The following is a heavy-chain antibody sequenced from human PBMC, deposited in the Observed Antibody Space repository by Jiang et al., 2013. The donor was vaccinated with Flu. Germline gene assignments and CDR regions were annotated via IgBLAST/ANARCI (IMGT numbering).Heavy chain of an antibody. V-gene: IGHV4-34*01. CDR2: INHSGST. J-gene: IGHJ4*02. CDR1: GGSFSGYY. CDR3: ARGISWYYGPYYFDY. Sequence: LLKPSETLSLTCAVYGGSFSGYYWSWIRQPPGKGLEWIGEINHSGSTNYNPSLKSRVTISVDTSKNQFSLKLSSVTAADTAVYYCARGISWYYGPYYFDYWGQGTLVTVSS. D-gene: IGHD3-10*01.